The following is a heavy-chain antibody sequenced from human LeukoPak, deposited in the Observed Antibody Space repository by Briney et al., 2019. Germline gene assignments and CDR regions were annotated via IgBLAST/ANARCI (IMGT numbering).Heavy chain of an antibody. J-gene: IGHJ4*02. CDR1: GFTFSSYG. D-gene: IGHD3-22*01. CDR3: ARGPYTSGWDLYDY. V-gene: IGHV3-33*01. Sequence: GGSLRLSCAASGFTFSSYGMHWVRQAPGKGLEWVAVIWYDGSNKYYADSVKGRFTISRDNSKNTLYLQMNSLRAEDTAVYYCARGPYTSGWDLYDYWGQGTLVTVSS. CDR2: IWYDGSNK.